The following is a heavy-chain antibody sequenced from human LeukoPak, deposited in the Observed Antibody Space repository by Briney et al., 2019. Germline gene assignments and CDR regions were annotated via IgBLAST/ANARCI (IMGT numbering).Heavy chain of an antibody. CDR3: GKEEYCGYYMDG. J-gene: IGHJ6*04. Sequence: GGSLRLSCAASGFTVSSNYMSWVRQAPGKGLEWVSVLYSGGSTYYAESVRGRFTISRANSKNTLYLQITSRGDEETAVYYGGKEEYCGYYMDGWGKGTTVTVSS. CDR1: GFTVSSNY. D-gene: IGHD2-21*01. CDR2: LYSGGST. V-gene: IGHV3-66*01.